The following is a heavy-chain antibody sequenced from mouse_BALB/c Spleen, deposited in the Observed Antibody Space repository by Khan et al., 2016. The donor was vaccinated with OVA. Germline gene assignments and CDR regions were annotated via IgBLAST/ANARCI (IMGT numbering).Heavy chain of an antibody. CDR2: ISYSGST. CDR1: GYSITSDYA. CDR3: ARSIMAN. J-gene: IGHJ2*01. V-gene: IGHV3-2*02. Sequence: EVQLQESGPGLVKPSQSLSLTCTVTGYSITSDYAWNWIRQFPGNKLEWMGYISYSGSTSYNPSLKSRISITRETSKNQSFLQLNSVTTEDTATYYCARSIMANWGQGTTLTVSS.